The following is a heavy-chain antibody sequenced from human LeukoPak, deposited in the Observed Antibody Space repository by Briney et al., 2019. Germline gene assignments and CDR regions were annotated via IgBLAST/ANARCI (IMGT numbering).Heavy chain of an antibody. CDR2: IYTSGIT. V-gene: IGHV4-61*02. Sequence: SETLSLTCTVSGGSVSRGSDYWSWIRQPAGKGLEWIGRIYTSGITNYNPSLESRLTMSLDTSKNQISLRLSSVTAADTAVYYCARKDGDFWGQGTLVTVSS. CDR1: GGSVSRGSDY. CDR3: ARKDGDF. J-gene: IGHJ4*02.